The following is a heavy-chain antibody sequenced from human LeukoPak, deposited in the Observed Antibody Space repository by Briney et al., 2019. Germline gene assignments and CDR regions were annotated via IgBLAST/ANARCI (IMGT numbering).Heavy chain of an antibody. J-gene: IGHJ3*02. D-gene: IGHD4-23*01. V-gene: IGHV3-7*03. CDR1: GFTFSIYW. CDR2: IKQDGGEK. CDR3: ARDHLTVGATGSSDI. Sequence: GGSLRLSCAASGFTFSIYWMSWVRQAPGKGLEWVGNIKQDGGEKNYADSVRGRFTISRDNAKNSLYLQMNSLRVEDTAVYYCARDHLTVGATGSSDIWGQGTMVTVSS.